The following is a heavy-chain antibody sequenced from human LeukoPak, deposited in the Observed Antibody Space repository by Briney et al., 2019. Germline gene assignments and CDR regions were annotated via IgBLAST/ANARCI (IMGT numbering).Heavy chain of an antibody. Sequence: GGSLRLSCAASGFTFSSYWMSWVRQAPGKGLEWVANIKQDGSEKYYVDSVKGRFTISRDNAKNSLYLQMNGLRAEDTAVYYCARDREGIQLWFYYYYYYMDVWGKGTTVTVSS. CDR1: GFTFSSYW. CDR2: IKQDGSEK. V-gene: IGHV3-7*01. D-gene: IGHD5-18*01. CDR3: ARDREGIQLWFYYYYYYMDV. J-gene: IGHJ6*03.